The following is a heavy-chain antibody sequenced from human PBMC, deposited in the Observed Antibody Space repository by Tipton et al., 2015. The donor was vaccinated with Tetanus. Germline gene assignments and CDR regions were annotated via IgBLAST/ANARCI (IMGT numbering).Heavy chain of an antibody. V-gene: IGHV4-39*02. Sequence: TLSLTCTVSGASISSNTYYWGWIRQPPGKGLEWIASIYFEGSTYYSPSLKSRVTIAVDTSQNLFSLRLTSVTAADTAVYYCARHLYGYWFDPWGQGALVTVSS. D-gene: IGHD3-10*01. CDR3: ARHLYGYWFDP. CDR2: IYFEGST. J-gene: IGHJ5*02. CDR1: GASISSNTYY.